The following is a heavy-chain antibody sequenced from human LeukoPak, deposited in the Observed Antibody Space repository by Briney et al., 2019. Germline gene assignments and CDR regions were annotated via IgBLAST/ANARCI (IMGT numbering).Heavy chain of an antibody. D-gene: IGHD5-18*01. Sequence: PGGSLRLSCAASGLTFSSYWMSWVRQAPGKGLEWVANIKQDGSEKYYEDSVKRRFTISRDNAQNSLYLQMDSLRVEDTAVYYCARGYSSDYWGQGTLVTVSS. V-gene: IGHV3-7*01. CDR2: IKQDGSEK. CDR3: ARGYSSDY. CDR1: GLTFSSYW. J-gene: IGHJ4*02.